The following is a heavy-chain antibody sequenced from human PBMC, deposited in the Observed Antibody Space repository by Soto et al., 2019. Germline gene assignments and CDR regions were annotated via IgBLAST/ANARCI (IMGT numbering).Heavy chain of an antibody. J-gene: IGHJ6*02. V-gene: IGHV3-33*01. Sequence: PGGSLRLSCAASRFTFSSYGMHCVRQAPGKGLEWVAVIWYDGSNKYYADSVKGRFTISRDNSKNTLYLQMNSLRAEDTAVYYCARDRIITMVRGVIRYYYYGMDVWGQGTTVTVSS. CDR1: RFTFSSYG. CDR2: IWYDGSNK. D-gene: IGHD3-10*01. CDR3: ARDRIITMVRGVIRYYYYGMDV.